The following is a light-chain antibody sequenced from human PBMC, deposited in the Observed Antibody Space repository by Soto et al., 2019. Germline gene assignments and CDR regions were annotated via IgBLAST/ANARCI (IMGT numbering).Light chain of an antibody. CDR2: GAS. V-gene: IGKV3-20*01. CDR3: QQYNSYSPIT. CDR1: QSVSSSY. J-gene: IGKJ5*01. Sequence: EIVLTQSPGTLSLSRGEGATLSCRASQSVSSSYLAWYQQKPGQAPRLLIYGASSRATGIPDRFSGSGSGTDFTLTISSLRPDDFATYYCQQYNSYSPITFGQGTRLEIK.